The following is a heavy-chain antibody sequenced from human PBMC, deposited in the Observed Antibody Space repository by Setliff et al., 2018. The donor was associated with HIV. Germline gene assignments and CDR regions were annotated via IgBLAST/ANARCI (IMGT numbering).Heavy chain of an antibody. Sequence: GGSLRLSCTASGFTFRNYGMNWVRQAPGKGREWVGRIKSKTDGGTTDYAAPVKGRFTISRDDSKNTLYLQMNSLKTEDTAVYYCTTNWLRGNYFDYWGQGTLVTVSS. CDR3: TTNWLRGNYFDY. V-gene: IGHV3-15*01. J-gene: IGHJ4*02. D-gene: IGHD5-12*01. CDR1: GFTFRNYG. CDR2: IKSKTDGGTT.